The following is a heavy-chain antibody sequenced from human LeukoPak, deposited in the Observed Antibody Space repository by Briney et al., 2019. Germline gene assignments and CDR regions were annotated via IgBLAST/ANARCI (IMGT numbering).Heavy chain of an antibody. D-gene: IGHD3-10*01. CDR2: ISYDGSNK. CDR1: GFTFSSYA. V-gene: IGHV3-30*14. J-gene: IGHJ4*02. CDR3: ARDRGSGGSGSYYPFDY. Sequence: GGSLRLSCAASGFTFSSYAMHWVRQAPGKGLEWVAVISYDGSNKYYADSVKGRFTISRDNSKNTLYLQMNSLRAEDTAVYYCARDRGSGGSGSYYPFDYWGQGTLVTVSS.